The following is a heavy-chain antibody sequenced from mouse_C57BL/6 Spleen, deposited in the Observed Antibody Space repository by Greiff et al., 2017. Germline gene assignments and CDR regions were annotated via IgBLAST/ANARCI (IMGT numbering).Heavy chain of an antibody. CDR3: ARGRWLFSFAY. CDR2: IDPSDSYT. J-gene: IGHJ3*01. CDR1: GYTFTSYW. D-gene: IGHD2-3*01. V-gene: IGHV1-50*01. Sequence: QVQLQQPGAELVKPGASVKLSCKASGYTFTSYWMQWVKQRPGQGLEWIGEIDPSDSYTNYNQKFKGKATLTVDTSSSTAYMQLSSLTSEDSAVYYCARGRWLFSFAYWGQGTLVTVSA.